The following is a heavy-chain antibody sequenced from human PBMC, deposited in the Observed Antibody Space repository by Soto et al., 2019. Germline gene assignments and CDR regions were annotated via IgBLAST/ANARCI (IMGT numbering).Heavy chain of an antibody. CDR3: VRQGIDYLHGLVDV. CDR2: VYYTGDT. Sequence: QVQVQQSGPGLVKPSETLSLTCTVSSGPSRRHNWGWIRQPPGRGLEWIGYVYYTGDTSYNPSLKSLVTISADTSKNHISLTLRSVTAADTAVYYCVRQGIDYLHGLVDVWGQGTTVSVSS. J-gene: IGHJ6*02. V-gene: IGHV4-59*08. D-gene: IGHD5-12*01. CDR1: SGPSRRHN.